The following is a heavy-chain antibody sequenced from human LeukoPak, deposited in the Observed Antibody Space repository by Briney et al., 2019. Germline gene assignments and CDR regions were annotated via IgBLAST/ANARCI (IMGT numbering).Heavy chain of an antibody. CDR1: GYTFTGYY. D-gene: IGHD4-23*01. CDR2: INPNSGGT. J-gene: IGHJ4*02. Sequence: ASVKVSCKASGYTFTGYYMHWVRQALGQGLEWMGWINPNSGGTNYAQKFQGRVTVTRDTSIRTAYMELTRLRSDDTAVYYCARVMDYGGNRENFDYWGQGTLVTVPS. V-gene: IGHV1-2*02. CDR3: ARVMDYGGNRENFDY.